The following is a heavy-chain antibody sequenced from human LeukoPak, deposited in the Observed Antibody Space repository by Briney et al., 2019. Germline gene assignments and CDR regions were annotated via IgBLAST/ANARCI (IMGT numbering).Heavy chain of an antibody. D-gene: IGHD3-16*01. CDR3: ARLEGDNWFDP. CDR1: GYSFTDYW. V-gene: IGHV5-51*01. J-gene: IGHJ5*02. Sequence: GESLKISCKGSGYSFTDYWIGWVRQMPGKGLECMGIIFPRDSDSKYSPSFQDQVTISVDNSISTAYLQWSSLKASDTATYYCARLEGDNWFDPWGQGTLVTVSS. CDR2: IFPRDSDS.